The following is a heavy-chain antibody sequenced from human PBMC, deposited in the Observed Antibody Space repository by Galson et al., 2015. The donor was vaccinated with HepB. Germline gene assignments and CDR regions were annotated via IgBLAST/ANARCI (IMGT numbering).Heavy chain of an antibody. J-gene: IGHJ3*02. Sequence: LRLSCAASGFTFSSYWMSWVRQAPGKGLEWVANIKQDGSEKYYVDSVKGRFTISRDNAKNSLYLQMNSLRAEDTAVYYCARDLSGSGYYFLAWAFDIWGQGTMVTVSS. D-gene: IGHD3-22*01. CDR2: IKQDGSEK. CDR3: ARDLSGSGYYFLAWAFDI. CDR1: GFTFSSYW. V-gene: IGHV3-7*05.